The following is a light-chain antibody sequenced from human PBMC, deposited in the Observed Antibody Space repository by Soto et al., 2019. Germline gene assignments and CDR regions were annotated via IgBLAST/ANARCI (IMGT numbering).Light chain of an antibody. CDR1: SSDVGGYNY. Sequence: QSVLTQPRSVSGSPGQSVTISCTGTSSDVGGYNYVSWYQQHPGKAPKLMIYDVSKRPSGVPDRFSGSKSGNTASLTISGLQAVDEADYYCCSYAGSYTFGVFGGGTKVTVL. CDR2: DVS. J-gene: IGLJ2*01. CDR3: CSYAGSYTFGV. V-gene: IGLV2-11*01.